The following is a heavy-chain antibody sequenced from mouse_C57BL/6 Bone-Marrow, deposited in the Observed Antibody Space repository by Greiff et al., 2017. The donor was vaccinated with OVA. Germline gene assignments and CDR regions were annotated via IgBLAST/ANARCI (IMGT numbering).Heavy chain of an antibody. CDR2: ISDGGSYT. Sequence: DVKLVESGGGLVKPGGSLKLSCAASGFTFSSYALSWVRQTPEKRLEWVATISDGGSYTYYPDNVKGRFTISRDNAKNNLYLQMSHLKSEDTAMYYCARDSRGGDYWGQGTSVTVSS. V-gene: IGHV5-4*01. J-gene: IGHJ4*01. CDR3: ARDSRGGDY. CDR1: GFTFSSYA.